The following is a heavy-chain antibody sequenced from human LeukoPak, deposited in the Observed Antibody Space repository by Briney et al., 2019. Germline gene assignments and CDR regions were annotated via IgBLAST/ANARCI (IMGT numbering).Heavy chain of an antibody. CDR1: GDSVSNNRVV. CDR2: TYYRSKWLN. J-gene: IGHJ4*02. V-gene: IGHV6-1*01. Sequence: SRTLSLTCAISGDSVSNNRVVWNWIRQSPSRGLEWLGSTYYRSKWLNDYAVSMKSRPSVIPDTSKNQFSLQLRSVTPEDTAVYYCARDLNSAGGTYYFDYWGQGTPVTVSS. CDR3: ARDLNSAGGTYYFDY. D-gene: IGHD6-13*01.